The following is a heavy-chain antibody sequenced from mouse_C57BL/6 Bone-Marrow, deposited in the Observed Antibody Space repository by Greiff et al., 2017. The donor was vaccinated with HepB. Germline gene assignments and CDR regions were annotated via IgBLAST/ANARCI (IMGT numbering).Heavy chain of an antibody. V-gene: IGHV1-82*01. J-gene: IGHJ2*01. D-gene: IGHD2-5*01. CDR1: GYAFSSSW. CDR2: IYPGDGDT. CDR3: ARRSNLDY. Sequence: QVQLQQSGPELVKPGASVKISCKASGYAFSSSWMNWVKQRPGKGLEWIGRIYPGDGDTNYNVKFKGKATLTADKSSSTAYMQLSSLTSEDSAVYFCARRSNLDYWGQGTTLTVSS.